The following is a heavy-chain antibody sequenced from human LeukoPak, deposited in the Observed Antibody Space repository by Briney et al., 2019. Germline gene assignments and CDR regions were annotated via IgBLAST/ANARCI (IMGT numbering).Heavy chain of an antibody. CDR2: ISYDGSNK. D-gene: IGHD5-24*01. Sequence: GGSLRLSCAASGFTFSSYAMHWVRQAPGKGLEWVAVISYDGSNKYYAVSVKGRFTISRDNSKNTLYLQMNSLRAEDTAVYYCARDLGGYNYFDYWGQGTLVTVSS. J-gene: IGHJ4*02. CDR3: ARDLGGYNYFDY. V-gene: IGHV3-30-3*01. CDR1: GFTFSSYA.